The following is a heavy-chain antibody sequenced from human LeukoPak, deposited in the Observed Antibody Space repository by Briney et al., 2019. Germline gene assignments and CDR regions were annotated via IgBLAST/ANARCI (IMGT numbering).Heavy chain of an antibody. CDR1: GFTFSSYW. D-gene: IGHD1-26*01. Sequence: GSLRLSCAASGFTFSSYWMSWVRQPPGKGLEWIGYIYYSGSTNYNPSLKSRVTISVDTSKNQFSLKLSSVTAADTAVYYCAREGGSYFPYFDYWGQGTLVTVSS. CDR2: IYYSGST. V-gene: IGHV4-59*01. CDR3: AREGGSYFPYFDY. J-gene: IGHJ4*02.